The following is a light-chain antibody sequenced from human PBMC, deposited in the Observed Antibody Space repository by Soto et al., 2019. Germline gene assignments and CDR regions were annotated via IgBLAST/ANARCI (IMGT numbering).Light chain of an antibody. CDR2: DTS. V-gene: IGKV3-15*01. Sequence: EIGMTQSPATRSVSPGERVTLSCRAGQSVSSNLAWYHQKPGQAPRLLIYDTSTRATGIPVRFSGSGSGTEFTLTISSLQSEDFAGYYCQHHNNWRPAWTFGQGTELEIK. J-gene: IGKJ1*01. CDR3: QHHNNWRPAWT. CDR1: QSVSSN.